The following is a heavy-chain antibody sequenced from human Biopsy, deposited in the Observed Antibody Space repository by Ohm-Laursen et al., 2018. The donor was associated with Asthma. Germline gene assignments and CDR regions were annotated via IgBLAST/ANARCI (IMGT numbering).Heavy chain of an antibody. CDR1: GFTFDDYA. CDR3: AKGEEDLLESNFDY. D-gene: IGHD1-26*01. Sequence: SLRLSCAAPGFTFDDYAMHWVRHAPGKGLEWVSGISWNSGSIGYADSVKGRFTISRDNAKNSLYLQMNSLRAEDTALYYCAKGEEDLLESNFDYWGQGTLVTVSS. J-gene: IGHJ4*03. CDR2: ISWNSGSI. V-gene: IGHV3-9*01.